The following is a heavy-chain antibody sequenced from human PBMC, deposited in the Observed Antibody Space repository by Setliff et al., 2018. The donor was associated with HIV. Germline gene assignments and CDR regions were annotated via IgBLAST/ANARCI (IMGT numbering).Heavy chain of an antibody. V-gene: IGHV4-38-2*01. CDR3: ARRRDGYNSAPWRNDY. CDR1: GYSISSGYY. CDR2: INHSGST. J-gene: IGHJ4*02. Sequence: PSETLSLTCAVSGYSISSGYYWSWIRQPAGKGLEWIGEINHSGSTNYNPSLKSRVTMSVDTSKNQFSLKLTSVTAADTAVYYCARRRDGYNSAPWRNDYWGQGTLVTVSS. D-gene: IGHD5-12*01.